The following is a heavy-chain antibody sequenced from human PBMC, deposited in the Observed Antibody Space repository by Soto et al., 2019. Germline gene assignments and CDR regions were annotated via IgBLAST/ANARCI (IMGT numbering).Heavy chain of an antibody. D-gene: IGHD4-17*01. V-gene: IGHV3-11*05. CDR2: ISSSTSYT. CDR3: AKELIDYGVFDY. J-gene: IGHJ4*02. Sequence: GGSLRLSCAASGFTFSDYYLSRIRQAPGKGLEWVSYISSSTSYTNYADSVKGRFTISRDNAKNSLYLEMSSLRAEDTAVYYCAKELIDYGVFDYWGQGTRVTVAS. CDR1: GFTFSDYY.